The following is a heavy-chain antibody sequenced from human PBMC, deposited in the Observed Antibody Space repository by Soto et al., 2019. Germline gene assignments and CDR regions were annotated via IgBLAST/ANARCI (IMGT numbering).Heavy chain of an antibody. Sequence: EVQLVESGGGLVKPGGSLRLSCAASGFTFSNAWMSWVRQAPGKGLEWVGRIKSKTDGRTTDYAAPVKGRFTISRDESKNTLYLQMNSVNTEDTAVYYCTAPYCGGGSCLSGDGRPFDPWGQGTLGTVSS. CDR2: IKSKTDGRTT. CDR3: TAPYCGGGSCLSGDGRPFDP. V-gene: IGHV3-15*01. CDR1: GFTFSNAW. D-gene: IGHD2-15*01. J-gene: IGHJ5*02.